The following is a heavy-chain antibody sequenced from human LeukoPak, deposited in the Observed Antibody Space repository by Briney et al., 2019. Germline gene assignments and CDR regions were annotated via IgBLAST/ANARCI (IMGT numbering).Heavy chain of an antibody. D-gene: IGHD6-13*01. V-gene: IGHV3-21*01. Sequence: GGSLRLSCAASGFTFSSYSMNWVRQAPGKGLEWVSSISSSSSYIYYADSVKGRFTISRDNAKNSLYLQMNSLRAEDTAVYYCGRDPAIAAAGFDYWGQGTLVTVSS. CDR1: GFTFSSYS. CDR3: GRDPAIAAAGFDY. CDR2: ISSSSSYI. J-gene: IGHJ4*02.